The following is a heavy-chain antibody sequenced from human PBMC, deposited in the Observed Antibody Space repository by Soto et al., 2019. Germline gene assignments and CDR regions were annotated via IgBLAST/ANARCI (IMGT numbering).Heavy chain of an antibody. D-gene: IGHD6-19*01. J-gene: IGHJ5*02. Sequence: QVQLVQSGAEVKKPGASVKVSCKASGYTFTSYGISWVRQAPGQGLEWMGWINSYNGNTNYAQKLQGKCTMTTDTTTSTAYMELRSLTSDDTAVYYCTREQVAGISFDPWSQGTLVTVSS. CDR2: INSYNGNT. CDR3: TREQVAGISFDP. CDR1: GYTFTSYG. V-gene: IGHV1-18*01.